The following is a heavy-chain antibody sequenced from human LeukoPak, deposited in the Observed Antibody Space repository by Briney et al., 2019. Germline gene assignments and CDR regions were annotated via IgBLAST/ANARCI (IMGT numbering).Heavy chain of an antibody. Sequence: SQTLSLTCTVSGGSISSGGYYWSWIRQHPGKGLEWIGYIYYSGSTYYNPSLKSRVTISVDTSKNQLSLKLSSVTAADTAVYYCARSRSLAFDIWGQGTMVTVSS. CDR2: IYYSGST. CDR1: GGSISSGGYY. V-gene: IGHV4-31*03. J-gene: IGHJ3*02. CDR3: ARSRSLAFDI. D-gene: IGHD2-15*01.